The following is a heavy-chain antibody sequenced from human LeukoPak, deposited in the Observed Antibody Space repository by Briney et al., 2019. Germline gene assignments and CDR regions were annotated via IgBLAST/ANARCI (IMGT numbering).Heavy chain of an antibody. CDR3: ARAKYYYDSSGYPNFDY. CDR1: GFSLSTSGMC. CDR2: IDWDDDK. V-gene: IGHV2-70*11. Sequence: SGPALVKPPQTLTLTCTFSGFSLSTSGMCVSWIRQPPGKALEWLARIDWDDDKYYSTSLKTRLTISKDTSKNQVVLTMTNMDPVDTATYYCARAKYYYDSSGYPNFDYWGQGTLVTVSS. J-gene: IGHJ4*02. D-gene: IGHD3-22*01.